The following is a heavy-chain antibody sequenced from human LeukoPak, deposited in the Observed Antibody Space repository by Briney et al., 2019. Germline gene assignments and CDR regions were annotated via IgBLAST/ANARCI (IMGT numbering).Heavy chain of an antibody. CDR3: AKDILRLSFDY. J-gene: IGHJ4*02. CDR2: IGNVDRDT. V-gene: IGHV3-23*01. D-gene: IGHD4-17*01. CDR1: GFTFSRNA. Sequence: GGSLRLSCAASGFTFSRNAMSWVRQAPGKGLEWVSAIGNVDRDTYYADSVKGRFTISRDSSKNTLYLQMNSLTAEDTAVYYCAKDILRLSFDYWGQGTLVTVSS.